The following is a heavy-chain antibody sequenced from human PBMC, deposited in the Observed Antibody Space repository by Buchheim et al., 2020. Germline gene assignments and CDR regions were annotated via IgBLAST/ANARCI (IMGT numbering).Heavy chain of an antibody. CDR2: IYYSGIT. CDR1: GGSISSSSYY. CDR3: ARSYDSSGYYHYFDY. D-gene: IGHD3-22*01. J-gene: IGHJ4*02. V-gene: IGHV4-39*07. Sequence: QLQLQESGPGLVKPSETLSLTCTVSGGSISSSSYYWGWIRQPPGKGLEWIGSIYYSGITYYNPSLKSRVTISVDTSKNQFSLKLSSVTAADTAVYYCARSYDSSGYYHYFDYWGQGTL.